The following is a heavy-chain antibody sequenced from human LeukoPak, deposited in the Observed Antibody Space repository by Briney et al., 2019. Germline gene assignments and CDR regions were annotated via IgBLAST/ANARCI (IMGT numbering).Heavy chain of an antibody. CDR3: AKGETVTTTSFDY. CDR1: GGSISGYY. CDR2: LYYMRGA. V-gene: IGHV4-59*08. Sequence: SETLSLTCTVSGGSISGYYWNWSRQPPGKGVEWIGNLYYMRGAWYKSSLKSRVTTSVDTSKNQFSLKLSSVTAADTAVYYCAKGETVTTTSFDYWGQGTLVTVSS. D-gene: IGHD4-17*01. J-gene: IGHJ4*02.